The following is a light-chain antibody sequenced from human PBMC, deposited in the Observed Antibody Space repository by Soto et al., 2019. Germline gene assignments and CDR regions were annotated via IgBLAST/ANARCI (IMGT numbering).Light chain of an antibody. CDR2: AGT. J-gene: IGLJ1*01. CDR1: SSHFGDYNL. CDR3: CSYAGSATFV. Sequence: QSALTQPASVSGSPGQSITISCTGTSSHFGDYNLVSWYQQHPGKAPKLIIYAGTERPSGISYRFSGSTSVNTASLTISGLQADDEADYYCCSYAGSATFVFGSGTKLTVL. V-gene: IGLV2-23*01.